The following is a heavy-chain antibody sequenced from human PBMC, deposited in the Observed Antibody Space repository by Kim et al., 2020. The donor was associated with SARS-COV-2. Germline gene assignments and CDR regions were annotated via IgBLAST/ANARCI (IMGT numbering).Heavy chain of an antibody. CDR1: GGSISSSSYY. Sequence: SETLSLTCTVSGGSISSSSYYWGWIRQPPGKGLEWIGSIYYSGSTYYNPSLKSRVTISVDTSKNQFSLKLSSVTAADTAVYYCARHNMVRGRYYYYGMDVWGQGTTVTVSS. V-gene: IGHV4-39*01. D-gene: IGHD3-10*01. CDR3: ARHNMVRGRYYYYGMDV. J-gene: IGHJ6*02. CDR2: IYYSGST.